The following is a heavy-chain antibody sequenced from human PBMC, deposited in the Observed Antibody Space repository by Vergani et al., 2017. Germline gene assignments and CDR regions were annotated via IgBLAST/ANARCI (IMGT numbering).Heavy chain of an antibody. CDR1: GFPFSSFG. V-gene: IGHV3-30*18. Sequence: QVQLVESGGGVVQPGRSLRLSCAASGFPFSSFGMHWVRKAQGKGLEWVAVISYDGSTKYHPDSVKGRCTFSRDTAKNTLYLQMNSRRAEDTAVYYCAKDTGYSSGWYADYWGQGTMVTVSS. J-gene: IGHJ4*02. CDR2: ISYDGSTK. D-gene: IGHD6-19*01. CDR3: AKDTGYSSGWYADY.